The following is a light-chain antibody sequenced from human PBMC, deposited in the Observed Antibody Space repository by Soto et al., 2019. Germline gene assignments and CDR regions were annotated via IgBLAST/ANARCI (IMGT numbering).Light chain of an antibody. V-gene: IGLV2-8*01. CDR1: SSDVGTHGY. CDR2: DVT. J-gene: IGLJ3*02. CDR3: MCSAGGNNWV. Sequence: QLVLTQPPSASGSPGQSVTISCTGTSSDVGTHGYVSWYQQHAGKAPKLMIYDVTKRPSGVPDRFSGSKSANTASLTVSGLQAEDEADYYCMCSAGGNNWVFGGGTKLTVL.